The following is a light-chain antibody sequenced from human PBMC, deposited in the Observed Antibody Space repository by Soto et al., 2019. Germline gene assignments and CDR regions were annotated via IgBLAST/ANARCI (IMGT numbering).Light chain of an antibody. V-gene: IGKV3-11*01. CDR2: DAS. Sequence: EIVLTQSTATLSLSPGERATLSCRASQSVRSYLAWYQQKIGQAPRLLIYDASNRATGIPARFSGSGSGTDFTLTISSLEPEDFAVYYCQQRSNGPLTFGGGTKVEIK. CDR1: QSVRSY. CDR3: QQRSNGPLT. J-gene: IGKJ4*01.